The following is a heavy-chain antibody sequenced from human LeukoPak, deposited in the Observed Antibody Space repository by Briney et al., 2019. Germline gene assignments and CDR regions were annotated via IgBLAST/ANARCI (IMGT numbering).Heavy chain of an antibody. CDR2: IYYGESP. J-gene: IGHJ4*02. CDR3: ARLGRLSSSSGFFDY. V-gene: IGHV4-39*01. Sequence: SETLSLTCTVYGASISSSSYYSGWVRQPPGKGLEWIGRIYYGESPYYTASLKSRVTISVDTSNNQFSLKLSSVTAADTAVYYCARLGRLSSSSGFFDYWGQGALVTVSS. CDR1: GASISSSSYY. D-gene: IGHD6-6*01.